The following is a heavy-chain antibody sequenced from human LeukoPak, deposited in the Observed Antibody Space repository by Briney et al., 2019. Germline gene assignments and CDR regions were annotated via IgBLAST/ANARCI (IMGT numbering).Heavy chain of an antibody. CDR2: ISSSGSTM. J-gene: IGHJ6*03. D-gene: IGHD3-16*01. Sequence: KAGGSLRLSCAASGFIFSDYYMSWIRQAPGKGLEWVSYISSSGSTMYYTDSVKGRFTISRDNAKDSLYLQMNSLRAEDTAVYYCARAGELRYMDVWGKGTAVTVSS. CDR1: GFIFSDYY. CDR3: ARAGELRYMDV. V-gene: IGHV3-11*01.